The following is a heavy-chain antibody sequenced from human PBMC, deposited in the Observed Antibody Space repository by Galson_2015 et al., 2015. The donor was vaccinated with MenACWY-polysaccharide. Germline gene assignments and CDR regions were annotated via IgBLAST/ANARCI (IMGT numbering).Heavy chain of an antibody. V-gene: IGHV3-33*01. CDR1: GIRFSGSG. Sequence: SLRLSCAASGIRFSGSGMHWVRQAPGMGLEWVAVIQYDGTNKVYADSVKGRFTISRDNSRNTLYLEMNSLRAEDTAVYYCAREGSRIVFHAVDTWGQGTMVTGSS. J-gene: IGHJ3*02. D-gene: IGHD2-15*01. CDR2: IQYDGTNK. CDR3: AREGSRIVFHAVDT.